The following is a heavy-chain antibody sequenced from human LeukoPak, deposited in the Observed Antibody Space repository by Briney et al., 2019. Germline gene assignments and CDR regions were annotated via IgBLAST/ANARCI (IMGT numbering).Heavy chain of an antibody. V-gene: IGHV4-59*11. CDR3: AQLGYYGMDV. CDR1: GGSISSHY. J-gene: IGHJ6*02. Sequence: SETLSLTCTVSGGSISSHYWSWIRQPPGKGLEWIGYIYYSGSTNYNPSLKSRVTISVDTSKNQFSLKLSSVTAADTAVYYCAQLGYYGMDVWGQGTTVTVSS. D-gene: IGHD6-6*01. CDR2: IYYSGST.